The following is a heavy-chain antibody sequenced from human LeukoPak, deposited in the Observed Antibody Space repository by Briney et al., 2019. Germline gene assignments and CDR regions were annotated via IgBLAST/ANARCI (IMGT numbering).Heavy chain of an antibody. V-gene: IGHV3-21*01. CDR3: ASSSVVVAATPFDY. CDR1: GFTFSSYS. D-gene: IGHD2-15*01. CDR2: ISSSSSYI. Sequence: GGSLRLSCAASGFTFSSYSMNWVRQAPGKGLEWVSSISSSSSYIYYADSVKGRFTISRDNAKNSLYLQMNSLRAEDTAVYYCASSSVVVAATPFDYWGQGTLVTVSS. J-gene: IGHJ4*02.